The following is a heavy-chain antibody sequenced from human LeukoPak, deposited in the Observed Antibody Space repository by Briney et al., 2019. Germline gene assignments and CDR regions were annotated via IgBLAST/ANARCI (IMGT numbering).Heavy chain of an antibody. CDR3: AKRVPSYSGRDV. J-gene: IGHJ6*02. Sequence: PGGSLRLSCAVSGFTFSSHAINWVRQAPGKGLEWVASISGRDGSTFYADSVKGRFAISRDNSKNTLYLQMNSLRAEDTAVYYCAKRVPSYSGRDVGGQGTTFTVSS. CDR1: GFTFSSHA. V-gene: IGHV3-23*01. CDR2: ISGRDGST.